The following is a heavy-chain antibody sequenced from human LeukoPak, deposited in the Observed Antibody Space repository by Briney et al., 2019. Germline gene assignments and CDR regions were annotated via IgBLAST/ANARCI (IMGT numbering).Heavy chain of an antibody. D-gene: IGHD3-10*01. Sequence: GGSLRLSCAASGFTVSSNYMNWVRQSPGKGLEWVSVIYSDGSTYYEGSVKGRFTISRDTSKNTLSLQMSSLRVEDTAVYYCARGPPGVPSGGQWFGELLYNYYYYYYMDVWGKGTTVTVSS. V-gene: IGHV3-53*01. CDR2: IYSDGST. CDR1: GFTVSSNY. CDR3: ARGPPGVPSGGQWFGELLYNYYYYYYMDV. J-gene: IGHJ6*03.